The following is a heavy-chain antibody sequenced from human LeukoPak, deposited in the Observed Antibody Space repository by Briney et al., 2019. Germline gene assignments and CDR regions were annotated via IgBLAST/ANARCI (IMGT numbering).Heavy chain of an antibody. CDR1: GGSISSGSYY. V-gene: IGHV4-61*02. CDR3: ARSTTLPGSFDY. J-gene: IGHJ4*02. CDR2: IYTSGST. D-gene: IGHD2-2*01. Sequence: SQTLSLTCTVSGGSISSGSYYWSWIRQPAGKGLEWIGRIYTSGSTNYNPSLKSRVTMSVDTSKNQFSLKLSSVTAADTAVYYCARSTTLPGSFDYWGQGTLVTVSS.